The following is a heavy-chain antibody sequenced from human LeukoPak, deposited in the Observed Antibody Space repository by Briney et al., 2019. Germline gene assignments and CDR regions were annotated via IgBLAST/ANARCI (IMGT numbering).Heavy chain of an antibody. Sequence: SETLSLTCTVSGGSISSYYWSWIRQPPGKGLEWIGYIYYSGSTNYNPSLKSRVTISVDTSKNQFSLKLSSVTAAGMAVYYCARVRAKYDSSGYYYLRFFDYWGQGTLVTVSS. J-gene: IGHJ4*02. CDR2: IYYSGST. D-gene: IGHD3-22*01. CDR1: GGSISSYY. V-gene: IGHV4-59*01. CDR3: ARVRAKYDSSGYYYLRFFDY.